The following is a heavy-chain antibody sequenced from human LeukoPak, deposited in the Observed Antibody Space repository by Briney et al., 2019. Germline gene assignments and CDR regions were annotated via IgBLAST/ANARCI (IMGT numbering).Heavy chain of an antibody. V-gene: IGHV4-30-2*01. Sequence: SETLSLTCTVSGGSISSGGYYWSWIRQPPGKGLEWIGYIYHSGSTYYNPSLKSRVTISVDRSKNQFSLKLSSVTAADTAVYYCARGASSSWYPHWFDPWGQGTLVTVSS. CDR1: GGSISSGGYY. CDR2: IYHSGST. J-gene: IGHJ5*02. D-gene: IGHD6-13*01. CDR3: ARGASSSWYPHWFDP.